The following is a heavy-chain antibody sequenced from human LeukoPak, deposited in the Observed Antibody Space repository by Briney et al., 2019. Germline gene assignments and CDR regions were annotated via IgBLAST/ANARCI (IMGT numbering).Heavy chain of an antibody. CDR1: GFTFSSYA. CDR2: ISSNGGST. V-gene: IGHV3-64D*06. Sequence: GGSLRLSCSASGFTFSSYAMHWVRQAPGKGLEYGSAISSNGGSTYYADSVKGRFTISRDNSKNTLYLQVSSLRADDTAVYYCVRRLPTTPHYYFDYWGQGTLVTVSS. CDR3: VRRLPTTPHYYFDY. D-gene: IGHD2-21*02. J-gene: IGHJ4*02.